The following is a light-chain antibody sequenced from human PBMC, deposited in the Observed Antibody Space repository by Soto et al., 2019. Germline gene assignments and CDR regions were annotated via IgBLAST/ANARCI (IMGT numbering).Light chain of an antibody. CDR2: EGS. V-gene: IGLV2-23*01. J-gene: IGLJ2*01. Sequence: QSALTQPASVSGSPGQSITISCTGTSSDVGSYKLVSWYQQHPGKAPKLMIYEGSKRPSGVSIRFSGSKSGNTASLTISGLQDEDDADYYCCSCAGSSTLVFGGGTKLTVL. CDR3: CSCAGSSTLV. CDR1: SSDVGSYKL.